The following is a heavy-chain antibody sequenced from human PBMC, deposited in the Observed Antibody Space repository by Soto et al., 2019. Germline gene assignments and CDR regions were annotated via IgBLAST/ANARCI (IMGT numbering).Heavy chain of an antibody. J-gene: IGHJ4*02. D-gene: IGHD6-19*01. CDR2: LSYDGDKE. CDR3: AKDLMGEQWLGVMHY. CDR1: GFSFSDYG. V-gene: IGHV3-30*18. Sequence: QVQLEESGGNVVQPGRSLRLSCAASGFSFSDYGMHWVRQAPGKGLESVALLSYDGDKEYYADSVKGRFTISRDNSKSTVFLQMNSLRPEDTAVYYCAKDLMGEQWLGVMHYWGQGTLVTVSS.